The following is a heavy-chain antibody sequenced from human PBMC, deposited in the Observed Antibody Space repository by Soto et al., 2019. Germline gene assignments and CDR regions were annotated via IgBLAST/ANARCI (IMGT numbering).Heavy chain of an antibody. D-gene: IGHD2-21*02. Sequence: QMQLQESGPGLVKPSQNLSLTCTVCGGHLRRGGYYWSWIRQHPGKGLEWIGYIYYSGSTYYNPSSESGVSISVDTSRNQFYVNRSSVTASDTAVYYCARFCGGDCRHGMDVWGQGTTFTVS. V-gene: IGHV4-31*03. CDR2: IYYSGST. CDR1: GGHLRRGGYY. CDR3: ARFCGGDCRHGMDV. J-gene: IGHJ6*02.